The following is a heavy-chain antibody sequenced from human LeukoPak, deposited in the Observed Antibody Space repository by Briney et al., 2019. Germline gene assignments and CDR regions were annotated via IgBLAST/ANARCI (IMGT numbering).Heavy chain of an antibody. CDR3: ARDGPRRPRGYYDSSGYGL. Sequence: SVKVSCKASGGTFSSYAISWVRQAPGRGLEWMGGIIPIFGTANYAQKFQGRVTITADESTSTAYMELSSLRSEDTAVYYCARDGPRRPRGYYDSSGYGLWGQGTLVTVSS. V-gene: IGHV1-69*01. D-gene: IGHD3-22*01. J-gene: IGHJ4*02. CDR2: IIPIFGTA. CDR1: GGTFSSYA.